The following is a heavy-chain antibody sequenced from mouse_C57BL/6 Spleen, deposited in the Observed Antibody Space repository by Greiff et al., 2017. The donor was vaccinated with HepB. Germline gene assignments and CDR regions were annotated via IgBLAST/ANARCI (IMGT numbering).Heavy chain of an antibody. CDR3: ARGNFDY. Sequence: EVQVVESGGGLVKPGGSLKLSCAASGFTFSSYAMSWVRQTPEKRLEWVATISDGGSYTYYPDNVKGRFTITRDNAKNNLYLQMSHLKSEDTAMYYCARGNFDYWGQGTTLTVSS. V-gene: IGHV5-4*01. CDR1: GFTFSSYA. J-gene: IGHJ2*01. CDR2: ISDGGSYT.